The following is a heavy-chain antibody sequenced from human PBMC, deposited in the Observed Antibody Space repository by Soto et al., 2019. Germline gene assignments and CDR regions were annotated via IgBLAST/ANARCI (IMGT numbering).Heavy chain of an antibody. CDR2: IWYDGSNK. CDR1: GFTFSSYG. V-gene: IGHV3-33*01. J-gene: IGHJ6*02. D-gene: IGHD2-2*01. Sequence: QVQLVESGGGVVQPGRSLRLSCAASGFTFSSYGMHWVRQAPGKGLEWVAVIWYDGSNKYYADSVKGRFTISRDNSKSTLYLQMNSLRAEDTAVYYCARDGVPAAYYDGMDVWGQGTTVTVSS. CDR3: ARDGVPAAYYDGMDV.